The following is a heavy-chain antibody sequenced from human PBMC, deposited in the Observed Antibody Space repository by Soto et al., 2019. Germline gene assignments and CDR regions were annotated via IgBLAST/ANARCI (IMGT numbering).Heavy chain of an antibody. CDR2: IYSGGNT. J-gene: IGHJ4*02. V-gene: IGHV3-53*01. Sequence: GGSLRLSCAASGFTVSNNYMSWVRQAPGKGLEWVSLIYSGGNTYYADSAKGRFTISRDSSKNTLYLQMNSLRAEDTAVYYCAGSVFRDYVLYWGQGTLVTVSS. CDR1: GFTVSNNY. CDR3: AGSVFRDYVLY.